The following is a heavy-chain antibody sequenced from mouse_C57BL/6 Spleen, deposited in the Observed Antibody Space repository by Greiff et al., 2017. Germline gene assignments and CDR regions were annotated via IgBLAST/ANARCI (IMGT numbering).Heavy chain of an antibody. CDR1: GYSFTGYY. CDR2: INPNNGGT. V-gene: IGHV1-18*01. J-gene: IGHJ2*01. D-gene: IGHD1-1*01. Sequence: VQLKQSGPELVKPGASVKISCKASGYSFTGYYMNWVKQSHGKSLEWIGDINPNNGGTIYNQKFKGKATLTVDKSSSTAYMELRSLTSEDTAVYYCARSYYGSSLFDYWGQGTTLTVSS. CDR3: ARSYYGSSLFDY.